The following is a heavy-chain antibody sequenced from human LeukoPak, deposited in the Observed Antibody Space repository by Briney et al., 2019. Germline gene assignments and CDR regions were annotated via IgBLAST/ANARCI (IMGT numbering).Heavy chain of an antibody. J-gene: IGHJ4*02. D-gene: IGHD6-13*01. CDR3: ARDSISAPGPLDH. V-gene: IGHV1-2*02. CDR2: INPNTGAT. CDR1: GYTFTGYY. Sequence: ASVKVSCKDSGYTFTGYYMHWVRRAPGQGLEWMGWINPNTGATSDAQKFQGRVTMTRDSSISTAYMELSRLRSDDTAMYYCARDSISAPGPLDHWGKGTLVTVS.